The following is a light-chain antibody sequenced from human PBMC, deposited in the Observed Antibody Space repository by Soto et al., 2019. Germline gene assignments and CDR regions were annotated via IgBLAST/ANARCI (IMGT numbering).Light chain of an antibody. J-gene: IGKJ1*01. CDR3: QQYGRSRWT. CDR2: GAS. V-gene: IGKV3-20*01. CDR1: QSVSSSY. Sequence: EIVLTQSPSTVSLSPGERATLSCRASQSVSSSYLAWYQQKPGQAPRLLIYGASSRATGIPDRFSGSGSGTDFTLTISRLEPEDFAVYYCQQYGRSRWTFGQGTKVDIK.